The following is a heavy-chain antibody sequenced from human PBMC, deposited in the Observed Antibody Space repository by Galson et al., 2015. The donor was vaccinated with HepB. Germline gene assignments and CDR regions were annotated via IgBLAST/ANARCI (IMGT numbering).Heavy chain of an antibody. CDR2: IYYSGST. V-gene: IGHV4-59*08. CDR1: GGSISSYY. Sequence: ETLSLTCTVSGGSISSYYWSWIRQPPGKGLEWIGYIYYSGSTNYNPSLKSRVTISVDTSKNQFSLRMSSMTAADAAVYYCARRTNYYDSSGYYYSIFDYWGQGTLVTVSS. CDR3: ARRTNYYDSSGYYYSIFDY. D-gene: IGHD3-22*01. J-gene: IGHJ4*02.